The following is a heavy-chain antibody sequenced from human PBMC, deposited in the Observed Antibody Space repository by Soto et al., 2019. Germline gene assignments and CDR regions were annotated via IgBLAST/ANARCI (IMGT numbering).Heavy chain of an antibody. D-gene: IGHD4-17*01. J-gene: IGHJ5*02. CDR3: ARDRVGDYGDYMRWFDP. V-gene: IGHV4-4*02. CDR2: IYHSGST. Sequence: SETLSLTCAVSGGSISSSNWWSWVRQPPGKGLEWIGEIYHSGSTNYNPSLKSRVTISVDKSKNQFSLKLSSVTAADTAVFYCARDRVGDYGDYMRWFDPWGQGTLVTVSS. CDR1: GGSISSSNW.